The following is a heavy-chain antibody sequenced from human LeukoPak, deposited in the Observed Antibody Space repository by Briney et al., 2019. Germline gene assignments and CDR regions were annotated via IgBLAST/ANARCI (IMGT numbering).Heavy chain of an antibody. D-gene: IGHD3-10*01. CDR2: IKKDGGEK. CDR3: AKGPSYGARCDYLDY. CDR1: GFTFGDYW. J-gene: IGHJ4*02. V-gene: IGHV3-7*01. Sequence: PGGSLRLSCAASGFTFGDYWMSWVRQVPGKGLEWVADIKKDGGEKNEVDSVKGRFTISRDNAKNSLYLQINSLRAEDTAVYCCAKGPSYGARCDYLDYWGQGTLVTVSS.